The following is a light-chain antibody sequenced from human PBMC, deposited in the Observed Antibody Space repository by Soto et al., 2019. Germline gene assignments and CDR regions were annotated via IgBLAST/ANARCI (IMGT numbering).Light chain of an antibody. V-gene: IGKV1-9*01. J-gene: IGKJ4*01. CDR2: TAS. Sequence: DIQLTQSPSFLSASVGDRVTITCRASQGISSYLAWYQQKPGKAPNLLIYTASTLQSGVPSRFSGSGSGTEFTRTISSLQPEDFATYYCQHLNSYPLTFGGGTKVEIK. CDR3: QHLNSYPLT. CDR1: QGISSY.